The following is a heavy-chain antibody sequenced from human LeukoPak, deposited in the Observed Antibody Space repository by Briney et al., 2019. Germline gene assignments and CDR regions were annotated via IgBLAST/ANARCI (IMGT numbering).Heavy chain of an antibody. Sequence: PSETLSLTCAVSGGSISSYYWSWIRQPPGKGLEWIGNIYYSGSTNYNPSLKSRVTISLDTSKNQFSLKMISVTAADTAVYYCARRSVGTATFDYWGQGTLVTVSS. D-gene: IGHD2-21*02. CDR2: IYYSGST. CDR3: ARRSVGTATFDY. V-gene: IGHV4-59*08. CDR1: GGSISSYY. J-gene: IGHJ4*02.